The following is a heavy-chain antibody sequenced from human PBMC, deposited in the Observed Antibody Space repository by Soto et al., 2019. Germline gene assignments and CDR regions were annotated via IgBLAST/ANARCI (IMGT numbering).Heavy chain of an antibody. Sequence: EVQLLESGGGLVQPGGSLRLSCAASGFTFSSYAMSWVRQAPGKGLEWVSAISGSGGSTYYADSVKGRFTISRDNYKNSLYLQRISLRAEDNTVYYYAKFRNCRIIVVYQIDYWGQGTMVTVSS. CDR3: AKFRNCRIIVVYQIDY. D-gene: IGHD3-22*01. CDR1: GFTFSSYA. J-gene: IGHJ4*02. V-gene: IGHV3-23*01. CDR2: ISGSGGST.